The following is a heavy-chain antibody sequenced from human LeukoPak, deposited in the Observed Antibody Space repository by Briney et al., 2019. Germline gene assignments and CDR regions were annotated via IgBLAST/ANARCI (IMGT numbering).Heavy chain of an antibody. CDR2: IYTSGST. D-gene: IGHD2-2*01. CDR3: ARAIGYCSSTSCSYYYYMDV. CDR1: GGSISSYY. V-gene: IGHV4-4*07. J-gene: IGHJ6*03. Sequence: PSETLSLTCTVSGGSISSYYWSWIRQPAGKGLEWIGRIYTSGSTNYNPSLKSRVTMSVDTSKNQFSLKLSSVTAADTAVYYCARAIGYCSSTSCSYYYYMDVWGKGTTVTVSS.